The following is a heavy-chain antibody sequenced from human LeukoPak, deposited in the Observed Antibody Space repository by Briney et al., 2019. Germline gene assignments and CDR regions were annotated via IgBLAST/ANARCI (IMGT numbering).Heavy chain of an antibody. J-gene: IGHJ5*02. V-gene: IGHV4-59*01. CDR3: ARAGYCTNGVCYKWLAP. CDR1: DGSISSYY. Sequence: PSETPSLTCTVSDGSISSYYWSWIRQPPGKGLEWIGYIYYSGSTNYNPSLKSRVTISVDTSKNQFSLKLSSVTAADTAVYYCARAGYCTNGVCYKWLAPWGQGPLVTVSS. D-gene: IGHD2-8*01. CDR2: IYYSGST.